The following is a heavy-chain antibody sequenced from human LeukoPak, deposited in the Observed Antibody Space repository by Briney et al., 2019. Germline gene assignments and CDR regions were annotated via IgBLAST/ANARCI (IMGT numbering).Heavy chain of an antibody. CDR1: GFTFSSYS. J-gene: IGHJ3*02. Sequence: GGSLRLSCAASGFTFSSYSMNWVRQAPGKGLEWVSYISSSSSTIYYADSVKVRFTISRDNAKNSLYLQMNSLRAEDTAVYYCASLDYSKAFDIWGQGTMVTVSS. CDR2: ISSSSSTI. D-gene: IGHD4-11*01. CDR3: ASLDYSKAFDI. V-gene: IGHV3-48*04.